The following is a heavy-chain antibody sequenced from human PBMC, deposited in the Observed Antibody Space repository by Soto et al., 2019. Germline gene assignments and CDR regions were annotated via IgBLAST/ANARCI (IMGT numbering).Heavy chain of an antibody. D-gene: IGHD3-10*02. V-gene: IGHV1-69*13. J-gene: IGHJ6*02. Sequence: SVKVSCKASGGTFSSYAISWVRQAPGQGLEWMGGIIPIFGTANYAQKFQGRVTITADESTSTAYMELSSLRSEDTAVYYCARDPIASPQYMIGHYHNGMDVWCQGTTVTVSS. CDR2: IIPIFGTA. CDR3: ARDPIASPQYMIGHYHNGMDV. CDR1: GGTFSSYA.